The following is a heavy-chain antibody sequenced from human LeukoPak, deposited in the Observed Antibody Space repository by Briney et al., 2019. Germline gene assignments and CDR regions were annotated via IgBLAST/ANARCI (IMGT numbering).Heavy chain of an antibody. J-gene: IGHJ4*02. CDR3: AKPHYDSSGYYSDY. CDR1: GYSFTSYW. V-gene: IGHV5-51*01. D-gene: IGHD3-22*01. CDR2: IYPGDSDT. Sequence: GESLKISRKGSGYSFTSYWIGWVRQMPGKGLEWMGIIYPGDSDTRYSPSFQGQVNISADKSISTAYLQWSSLKASDTAMYYCAKPHYDSSGYYSDYWGQGTVVPVSS.